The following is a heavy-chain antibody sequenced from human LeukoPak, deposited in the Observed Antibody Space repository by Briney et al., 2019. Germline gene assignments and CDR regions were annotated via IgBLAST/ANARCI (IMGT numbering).Heavy chain of an antibody. CDR3: AKDYAVGSIDY. Sequence: PGGSLRLSCAASGFTFSSYGMHWVRQAPGKGLEWVSSISRSGESTFYADSVRGRFTISRDNSKNTVSLQMESLRAEDTALYYCAKDYAVGSIDYWGQGTLVTVSS. CDR2: ISRSGEST. CDR1: GFTFSSYG. V-gene: IGHV3-23*01. D-gene: IGHD3-16*01. J-gene: IGHJ4*02.